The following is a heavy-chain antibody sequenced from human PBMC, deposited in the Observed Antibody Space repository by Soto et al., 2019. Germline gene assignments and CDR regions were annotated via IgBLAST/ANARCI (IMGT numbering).Heavy chain of an antibody. Sequence: GSLRLSCAASGFTFSDYYMTWIRQAPGKGLEWVSHISSSGNSIDYGDSVRGRFTISRDNAKKSLYLQMNGLRAEDTAVYYCARRRYGSGSNDFWGQGTLVTVSS. CDR2: ISSSGNSI. CDR3: ARRRYGSGSNDF. V-gene: IGHV3-11*01. D-gene: IGHD3-10*01. CDR1: GFTFSDYY. J-gene: IGHJ4*02.